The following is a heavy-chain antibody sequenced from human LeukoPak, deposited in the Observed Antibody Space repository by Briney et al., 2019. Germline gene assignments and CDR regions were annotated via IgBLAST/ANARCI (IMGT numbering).Heavy chain of an antibody. CDR1: GFTFSDYY. J-gene: IGHJ4*02. CDR3: ARAGRYSYGYAYDY. D-gene: IGHD5-18*01. Sequence: PGGSLRLSCAASGFTFSDYYMSWIRQAPGKGPEWVSYISSSGSTVYCADSVKGRFTMSRDNAKNSLYLQMNSLSAEDTAVYFCARAGRYSYGYAYDYWGQGTLVTVSS. V-gene: IGHV3-11*04. CDR2: ISSSGSTV.